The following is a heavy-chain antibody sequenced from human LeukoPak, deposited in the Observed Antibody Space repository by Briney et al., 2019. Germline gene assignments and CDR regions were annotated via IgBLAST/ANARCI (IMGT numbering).Heavy chain of an antibody. CDR2: IIPILGIA. D-gene: IGHD6-13*01. CDR3: ASGQQLVNSWFDP. J-gene: IGHJ5*02. Sequence: GSSVKVSCKASGGTFSSYAISWVRQAPGQGLEWMGRIIPILGIANYAQKFQGRVTITADKSTSTAYMELSSLRSEDTAVYYCASGQQLVNSWFDPWGQGTLVTVSS. CDR1: GGTFSSYA. V-gene: IGHV1-69*04.